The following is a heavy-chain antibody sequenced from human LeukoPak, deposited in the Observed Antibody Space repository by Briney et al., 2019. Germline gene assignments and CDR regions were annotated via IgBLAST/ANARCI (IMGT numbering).Heavy chain of an antibody. V-gene: IGHV3-48*04. Sequence: PGGSLRLSCAASGFTFSSYNMNWVRQAPGKGLEWVSYISSSSSTIYYADSVKGRFTISRDNAKNSLYLQMNSLRAEDTAVYYCARDWYYYDSFPGGSDYWGQGTLVTVSS. CDR3: ARDWYYYDSFPGGSDY. CDR2: ISSSSSTI. J-gene: IGHJ4*02. CDR1: GFTFSSYN. D-gene: IGHD3-22*01.